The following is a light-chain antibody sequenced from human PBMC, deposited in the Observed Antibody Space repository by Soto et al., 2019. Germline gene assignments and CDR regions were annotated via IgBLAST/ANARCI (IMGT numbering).Light chain of an antibody. CDR1: QSVSSSY. V-gene: IGKV3-20*01. Sequence: EIVLTQSPGSLSLSPGEGVTLSCWASQSVSSSYLAWYQQKPGQAPRLLIYGASARATGIPDRFSGSGSGTDFTLTISRLEPEDFAVYYCQQYGSSPRTFGQGTKVDIK. CDR3: QQYGSSPRT. CDR2: GAS. J-gene: IGKJ1*01.